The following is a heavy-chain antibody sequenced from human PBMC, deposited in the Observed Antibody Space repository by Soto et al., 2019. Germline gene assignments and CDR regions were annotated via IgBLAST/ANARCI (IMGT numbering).Heavy chain of an antibody. V-gene: IGHV2-5*01. CDR3: AHRPSVGYLFDY. CDR2: ISWNDDK. Sequence: QITLKESGPTLVRPTQTLTLTCTFSGFSLSTSGLGVGWIRQPPGKALEWLALISWNDDKRYSQSLKARLTITKDTSKNQVVLTMTNMDPVDTATYYCAHRPSVGYLFDYWGQGTLVTVSS. CDR1: GFSLSTSGLG. J-gene: IGHJ4*02. D-gene: IGHD6-19*01.